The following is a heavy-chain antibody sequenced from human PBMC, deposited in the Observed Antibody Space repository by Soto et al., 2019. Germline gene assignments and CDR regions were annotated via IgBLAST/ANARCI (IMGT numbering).Heavy chain of an antibody. J-gene: IGHJ5*02. CDR3: EKDDCDIKGGARVVRTGPVGDL. V-gene: IGHV3-30*18. Sequence: QVQLAESGGGVVQPGRSLRLSCAASGFMFSLYDMLWVRQTPGKGMEWVSVIFSDGSKRYYADSVQDRFTISRDNSKNTLYLKMDSLRPEVTAVYYCEKDDCDIKGGARVVRTGPVGDLWGRGTLVTVSS. CDR1: GFMFSLYD. CDR2: IFSDGSKR. D-gene: IGHD3-9*01.